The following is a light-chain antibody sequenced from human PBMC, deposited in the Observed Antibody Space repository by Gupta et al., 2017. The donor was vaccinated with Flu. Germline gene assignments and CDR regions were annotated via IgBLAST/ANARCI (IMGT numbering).Light chain of an antibody. V-gene: IGKV2-30*01. J-gene: IGKJ2*02. CDR2: EVS. Sequence: DVVMSQSPLSLSVTLGQAASISCRSSQSLVYKNGITYLTWFQQRPGQSPRRLIYEVSNRDSGGPDRFSGSGSVTDFTLKSSRVEAEDVGVYYGMRGKHPWTFGQGTRMEI. CDR1: QSLVYKNGITY. CDR3: MRGKHPWT.